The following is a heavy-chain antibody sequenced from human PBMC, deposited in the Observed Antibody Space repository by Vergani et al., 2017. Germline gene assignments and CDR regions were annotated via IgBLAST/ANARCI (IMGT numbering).Heavy chain of an antibody. CDR1: GFTFSSYW. V-gene: IGHV3-74*01. D-gene: IGHD2-15*01. CDR2: INSDGSST. Sequence: EVQLVESGGGLVQPGGSLRLSCAASGFTFSSYWMHWVRQVPGQGLMWVSRINSDGSSTNYADSAKGRFTISRDNAKNTLYLQMNSLRAEDTAVYYCARPRVYCSGDSCYPDAFDIWGQGTMVTVSS. J-gene: IGHJ3*02. CDR3: ARPRVYCSGDSCYPDAFDI.